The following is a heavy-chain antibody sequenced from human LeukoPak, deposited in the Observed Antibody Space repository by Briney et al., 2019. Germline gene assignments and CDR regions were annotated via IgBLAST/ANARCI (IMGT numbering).Heavy chain of an antibody. CDR3: ARDRPVGAWGELDY. D-gene: IGHD1-26*01. CDR2: ISAYNGNT. J-gene: IGHJ4*02. V-gene: IGHV1-18*01. CDR1: GYTFTSYG. Sequence: AASVKVSCKASGYTFTSYGISWVRQAPGQGLEWMGWISAYNGNTNYAQKLQGRVTMTTDTSTSTAYMELRSLRSADTAGYYCARDRPVGAWGELDYWGQGTLVTVSS.